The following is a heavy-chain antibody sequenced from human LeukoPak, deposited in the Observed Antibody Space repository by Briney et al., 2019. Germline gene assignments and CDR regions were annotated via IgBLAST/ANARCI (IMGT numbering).Heavy chain of an antibody. D-gene: IGHD2-15*01. V-gene: IGHV5-51*01. J-gene: IGHJ6*02. CDR2: IFPHDSDT. CDR1: GYSFNDYW. Sequence: GESLKISCKGSGYSFNDYWIGWVRQMPGKGLEWMGIIFPHDSDTKYSPSFQGQVTISADKSISTAYLQWSSLKASDSGIYFCARHGLAGCIDGRCFTSFYYYGMDVWGQGTTVNVSS. CDR3: ARHGLAGCIDGRCFTSFYYYGMDV.